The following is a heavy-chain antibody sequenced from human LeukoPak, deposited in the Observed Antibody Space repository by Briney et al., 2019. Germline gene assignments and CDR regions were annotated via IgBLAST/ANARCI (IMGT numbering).Heavy chain of an antibody. D-gene: IGHD6-13*01. J-gene: IGHJ4*02. CDR3: ARSDPGYSSRWYDY. CDR2: IYSGGST. CDR1: GFTVSSKY. V-gene: IGHV3-66*01. Sequence: GGSLRLSCAASGFTVSSKYMSWVRQAPGKGLEWVSVIYSGGSTYYADSVKGRFTISRDDSKNTMYLQMNSLRAEDTAMHYCARSDPGYSSRWYDYWGQGTLVTVSS.